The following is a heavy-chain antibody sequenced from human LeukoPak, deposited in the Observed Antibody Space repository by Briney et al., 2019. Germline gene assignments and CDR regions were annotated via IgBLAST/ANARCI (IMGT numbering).Heavy chain of an antibody. J-gene: IGHJ5*02. V-gene: IGHV4-59*01. CDR1: GGSISSYY. CDR3: ARGYYDFWSGYYRSNWFDP. CDR2: IYYSGST. Sequence: SGTLSLTCTVSGGSISSYYWSWIRQPPGKGLEWIGYIYYSGSTNYNPSLKSRVTISVDTSKNQFSLKLSSVTAADTAVYYCARGYYDFWSGYYRSNWFDPWGQGTLVTVSS. D-gene: IGHD3-3*01.